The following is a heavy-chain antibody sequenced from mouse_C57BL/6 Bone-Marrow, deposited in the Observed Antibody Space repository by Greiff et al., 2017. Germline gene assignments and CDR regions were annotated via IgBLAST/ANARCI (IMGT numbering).Heavy chain of an antibody. J-gene: IGHJ3*01. CDR3: ARQLRLPPWFAD. CDR1: GYAFSSSW. CDR2: IYPGDGDT. D-gene: IGHD3-2*02. V-gene: IGHV1-82*01. Sequence: VKLVESGPELVKPGASVKISCKASGYAFSSSWMNWVKQRPGKGLEWIGRIYPGDGDTNYTGKFKGKATLTADKSSSTAYMQLSSLTSEDSAVYFCARQLRLPPWFADWRQGTLVTVSA.